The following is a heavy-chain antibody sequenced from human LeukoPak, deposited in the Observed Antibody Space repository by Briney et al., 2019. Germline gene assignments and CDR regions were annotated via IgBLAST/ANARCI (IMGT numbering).Heavy chain of an antibody. CDR3: ARFQITGLYNWFDP. CDR1: GGTFSSYA. D-gene: IGHD3-10*01. CDR2: INPNSGGT. V-gene: IGHV1-2*02. J-gene: IGHJ5*02. Sequence: ASVKVSCKASGGTFSSYAISWVRQAPGQGLEWMGWINPNSGGTNYAQKFQGRVTMTRDTYISTAYMELSRLRSDDTAVYYCARFQITGLYNWFDPWGQGTLVTVSS.